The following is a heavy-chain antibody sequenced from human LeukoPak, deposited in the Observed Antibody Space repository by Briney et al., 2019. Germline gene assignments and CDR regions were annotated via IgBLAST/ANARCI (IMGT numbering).Heavy chain of an antibody. Sequence: ASVKVSCKASGYTFTGYYMHWVRQAPGQGLEWMGWINPNSGGTNYAQKFQGRVTMTRDTSISTAYMELSRLRSDDTAVYYRARVALTAAGTMWANSHFDYWGQGTLVTVSS. D-gene: IGHD6-13*01. CDR1: GYTFTGYY. CDR3: ARVALTAAGTMWANSHFDY. J-gene: IGHJ4*02. V-gene: IGHV1-2*02. CDR2: INPNSGGT.